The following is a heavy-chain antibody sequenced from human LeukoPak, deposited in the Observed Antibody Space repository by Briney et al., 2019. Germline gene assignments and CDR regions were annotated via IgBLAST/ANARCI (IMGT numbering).Heavy chain of an antibody. CDR3: ARPFLGGSYMRWGTYDI. CDR2: VYPGDADT. J-gene: IGHJ3*02. V-gene: IGHV5-51*01. CDR1: GYSFTSYW. Sequence: GESLKISCKGIGYSFTSYWIAWVRHMPGKGLEWMGCVYPGDADTRYSPSFQGKVTISAEKSITTAYLQWSSLKASDTAMYFCARPFLGGSYMRWGTYDIWGQGTMLTVSS. D-gene: IGHD1-26*01.